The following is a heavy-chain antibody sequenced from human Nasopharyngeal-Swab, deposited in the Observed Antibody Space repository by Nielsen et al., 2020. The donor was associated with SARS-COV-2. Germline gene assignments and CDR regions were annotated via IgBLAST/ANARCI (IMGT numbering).Heavy chain of an antibody. CDR3: ARHFRGGDV. Sequence: GSLRLSCTVSGGSISPYYWGWIRQPPGKGLEWIGYIYYTGSTNYNPSLKSRLTISVDRSKNQFSLRLSSVTAADTAVYYCARHFRGGDVWGNGTTVTVSS. CDR2: IYYTGST. J-gene: IGHJ6*04. CDR1: GGSISPYY. D-gene: IGHD3-10*01. V-gene: IGHV4-59*08.